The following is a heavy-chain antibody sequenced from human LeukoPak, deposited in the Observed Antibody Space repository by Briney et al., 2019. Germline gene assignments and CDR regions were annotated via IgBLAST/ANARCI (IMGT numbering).Heavy chain of an antibody. V-gene: IGHV1-69*04. CDR1: GFTFSSYA. CDR2: IIPILGIA. J-gene: IGHJ6*02. Sequence: PGASMKVSCKSSGFTFSSYAISWVRQAPGQGLEWVGRIIPILGIANYAQKFQGRVTITADKSTSTAYMELSSLRSEDTAVYYCARKNYYGSGSPIRGYYYGMDVWGQGTTVTVSS. CDR3: ARKNYYGSGSPIRGYYYGMDV. D-gene: IGHD3-10*01.